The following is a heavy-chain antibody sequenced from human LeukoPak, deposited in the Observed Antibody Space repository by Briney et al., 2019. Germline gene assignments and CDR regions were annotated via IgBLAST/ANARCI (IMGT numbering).Heavy chain of an antibody. V-gene: IGHV3-74*01. D-gene: IGHD1/OR15-1a*01. CDR1: GLTLSGYW. Sequence: GGSLRLSCSASGLTLSGYWMHWVRQIPGKGLVWVSRIDSDGSGTSYADSVKGRFTISRDDVKNMLYLQMNSLRVEDTGLYYCTTVEHFWGQGTLVTVSS. CDR2: IDSDGSGT. J-gene: IGHJ4*02. CDR3: TTVEHF.